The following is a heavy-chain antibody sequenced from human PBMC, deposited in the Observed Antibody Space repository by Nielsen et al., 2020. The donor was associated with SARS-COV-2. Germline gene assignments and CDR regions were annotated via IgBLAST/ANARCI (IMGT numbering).Heavy chain of an antibody. Sequence: GGSLRLSCAASGFTFSSYWMTWVRQAPGKGLEWVANIKQDGSEKYFVDSVKGRFTISRDNAKNSLYLQMNSLIAEDTAVYYCARIQWGGFDYWGQGTLVTVSS. D-gene: IGHD3-16*01. CDR2: IKQDGSEK. V-gene: IGHV3-7*03. J-gene: IGHJ4*02. CDR1: GFTFSSYW. CDR3: ARIQWGGFDY.